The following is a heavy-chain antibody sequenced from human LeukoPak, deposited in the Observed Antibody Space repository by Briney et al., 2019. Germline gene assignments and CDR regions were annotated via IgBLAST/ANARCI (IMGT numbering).Heavy chain of an antibody. CDR3: ARGAKWELLGGDTFDI. Sequence: GGSLRLSCAASGFTFSSYGMHWVRQAPGKGLEWVAFIRYDGSNKYYADSVKGRFTISRDNSKNTLYLQMSSLRAEDTAVYYCARGAKWELLGGDTFDIWGQGTMVTVSS. CDR2: IRYDGSNK. J-gene: IGHJ3*02. V-gene: IGHV3-30*02. CDR1: GFTFSSYG. D-gene: IGHD1-26*01.